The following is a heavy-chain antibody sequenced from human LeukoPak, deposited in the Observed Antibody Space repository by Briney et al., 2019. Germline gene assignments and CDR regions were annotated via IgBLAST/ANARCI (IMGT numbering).Heavy chain of an antibody. CDR1: GGSISSYY. J-gene: IGHJ5*02. Sequence: PSETLSLTCTVSGGSISSYYWSWIRQPPGKGLEWIGYIYYSGSTNYNPSLKSRVTISVDRSKNQFSLNLSSVTAADTAVYYCAREGYCSGGSCDNWFDPWGQGTLVTVSS. V-gene: IGHV4-59*12. CDR3: AREGYCSGGSCDNWFDP. CDR2: IYYSGST. D-gene: IGHD2-15*01.